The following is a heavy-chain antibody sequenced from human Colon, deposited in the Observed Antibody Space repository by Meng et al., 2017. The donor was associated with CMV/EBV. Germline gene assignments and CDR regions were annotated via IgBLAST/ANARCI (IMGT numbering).Heavy chain of an antibody. J-gene: IGHJ4*02. V-gene: IGHV3-74*01. Sequence: LTGAASGFTFNTYTMTWVRQAPGKGLEWVSRINTDGRTTDYADSVKGRFTISRDDGRSTLYLQMNNLRAEDTAVYFCAGSYWNGELVYWGQGALVTVSS. CDR2: INTDGRTT. CDR3: AGSYWNGELVY. D-gene: IGHD1-26*01. CDR1: GFTFNTYT.